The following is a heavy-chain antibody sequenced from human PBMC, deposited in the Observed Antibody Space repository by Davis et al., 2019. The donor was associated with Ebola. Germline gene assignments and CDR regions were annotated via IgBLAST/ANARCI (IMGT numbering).Heavy chain of an antibody. CDR1: GGSISSYY. CDR2: IYYSGST. Sequence: MPSETLSLTCTVSGGSISSYYWSWIRQPPGKGLEWIGYIYYSGSTNYNPSLKSRVTISVDRSKNQFSLKLSSVTAADTAVYYCARVGDYGDYFDYWGQGTLVTVSS. J-gene: IGHJ4*02. D-gene: IGHD4-17*01. CDR3: ARVGDYGDYFDY. V-gene: IGHV4-59*12.